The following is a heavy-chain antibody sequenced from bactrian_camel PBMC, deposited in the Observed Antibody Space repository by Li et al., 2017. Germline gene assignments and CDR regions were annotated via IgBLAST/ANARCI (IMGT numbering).Heavy chain of an antibody. V-gene: IGHV3S1*01. J-gene: IGHJ4*01. Sequence: HVQLVESGGGSVQAGGSLRLSCAATGYTWSAYCVAWFRQPPGQKREGVAAISPADGNTYYTESVKGRFTISHDNVKNILYLQMNNLKPEDIGMYICAAEPCLRGYCVTYLPYTSWGQGTQVTVS. CDR2: ISPADGNT. CDR1: GYTWSAYC. CDR3: AAEPCLRGYCVTYLPYTS. D-gene: IGHD3*01.